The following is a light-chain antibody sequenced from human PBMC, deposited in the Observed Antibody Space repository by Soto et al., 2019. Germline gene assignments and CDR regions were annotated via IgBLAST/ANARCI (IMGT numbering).Light chain of an antibody. V-gene: IGKV1-9*01. J-gene: IGKJ3*01. CDR1: LGISTY. CDR2: AAS. CDR3: QQVNTYT. Sequence: DIQLTQSPSFLSASVGDRVTITCRASLGISTYLAWYQQKPGKAPNLLIYAASTLQSGVPSSFSGSGSGTEFTLTISSLQAEDFSTYYCQQVNTYTFGPGTKVDIK.